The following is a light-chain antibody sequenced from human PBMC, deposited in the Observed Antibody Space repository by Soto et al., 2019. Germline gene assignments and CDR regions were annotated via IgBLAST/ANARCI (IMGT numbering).Light chain of an antibody. CDR2: EDN. Sequence: NFMLTQPHSVSESPGKTVTISCTGSGGSIASNYVQWHQQRPGSAPTTVIYEDNKRPSGVPDRFSGSIDRSSNSASLIISGLKTEDEADNYCQSHDSTNVVFGRGTKLTVL. J-gene: IGLJ2*01. CDR1: GGSIASNY. V-gene: IGLV6-57*02. CDR3: QSHDSTNVV.